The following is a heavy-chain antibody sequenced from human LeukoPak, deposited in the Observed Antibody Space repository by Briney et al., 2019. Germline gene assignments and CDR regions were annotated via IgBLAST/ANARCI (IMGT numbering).Heavy chain of an antibody. V-gene: IGHV4-59*01. CDR2: IYYTGST. CDR3: ARVVYSGYDFRGAMDV. CDR1: GGSICRYY. J-gene: IGHJ6*03. Sequence: SETLSLTCTVSGGSICRYYWSWIRQPTGKGLEWIGYIYYTGSTNHNPSLKSRVTISVDTSKNQFSLKLSSVTAADTAVYYCARVVYSGYDFRGAMDVWGKGTTVTVSS. D-gene: IGHD5-12*01.